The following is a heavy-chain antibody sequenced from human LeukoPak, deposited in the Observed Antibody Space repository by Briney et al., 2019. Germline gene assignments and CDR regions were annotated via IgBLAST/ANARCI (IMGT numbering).Heavy chain of an antibody. J-gene: IGHJ4*02. V-gene: IGHV1-8*01. Sequence: ASVTVSCKASGYTFTSCDINCVRQAPGQGLEWMGWMNPNSGNTGYGQSFQGRITMTRDISIGTAYMELSNLTSEDTAIYYCTRGSSGRRDNWGQGTLVTVSA. CDR3: TRGSSGRRDN. CDR1: GYTFTSCD. CDR2: MNPNSGNT. D-gene: IGHD6-19*01.